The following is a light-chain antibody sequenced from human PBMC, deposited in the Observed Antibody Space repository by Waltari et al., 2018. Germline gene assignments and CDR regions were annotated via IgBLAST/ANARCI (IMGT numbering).Light chain of an antibody. CDR3: SSYTSSSTLDV. J-gene: IGLJ1*01. V-gene: IGLV2-14*01. Sequence: QSALTQPASVSGSPGQSITISCTGTSSDVGGYNYVSWYQQHPGKAPKLMIYEVRNRPSGVPNPFSGSKSCTPASLSISGLQAEDEADYYCSSYTSSSTLDVFGTGTKVTVL. CDR1: SSDVGGYNY. CDR2: EVR.